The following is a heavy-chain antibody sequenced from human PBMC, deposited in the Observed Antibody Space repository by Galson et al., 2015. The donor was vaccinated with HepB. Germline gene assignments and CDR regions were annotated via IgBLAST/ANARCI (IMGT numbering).Heavy chain of an antibody. J-gene: IGHJ5*02. CDR3: AKGQYPPNWFDP. V-gene: IGHV3-9*01. CDR1: GFTFDDYA. Sequence: SLRLSCAAPGFTFDDYAMHWVRQAPGKGLEWVSGISWNSGSIGYADSVKGRFTISRDNAKNSLYLQMNSLRAEDTALYYCAKGQYPPNWFDPWGQGTLVTVSS. CDR2: ISWNSGSI. D-gene: IGHD2-2*01.